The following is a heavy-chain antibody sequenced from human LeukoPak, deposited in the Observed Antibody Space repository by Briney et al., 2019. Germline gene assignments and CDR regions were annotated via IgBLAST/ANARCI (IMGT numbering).Heavy chain of an antibody. CDR3: ARDSWDVNWFDP. CDR1: GGSFSGYY. CDR2: INHSGST. D-gene: IGHD1-26*01. J-gene: IGHJ5*02. V-gene: IGHV4-34*01. Sequence: SETLSLTCAVYGGSFSGYYWSWIRQPPGKGLEWIGEINHSGSTNYNPSLKSRVTISVDTSKNQFSLKLSSVTAADTAVYYCARDSWDVNWFDPWGQGTLVTVSS.